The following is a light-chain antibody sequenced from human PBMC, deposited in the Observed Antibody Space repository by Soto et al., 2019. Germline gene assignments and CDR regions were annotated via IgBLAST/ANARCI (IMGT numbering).Light chain of an antibody. CDR3: QQYNSSPT. CDR1: QSISSW. V-gene: IGKV1-5*03. CDR2: KAS. J-gene: IGKJ1*01. Sequence: DTQMTQSPSTLSASVGDRVTITCRSSQSISSWLAWYQQKPGKAPKLLIDKASSLESGVPSRFSGSGSGTEFTLTISSLQPDDFATYYCQQYNSSPTFGQGTKVEIK.